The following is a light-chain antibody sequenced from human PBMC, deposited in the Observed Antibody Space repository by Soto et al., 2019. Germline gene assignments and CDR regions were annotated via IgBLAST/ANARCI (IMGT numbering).Light chain of an antibody. J-gene: IGKJ1*01. Sequence: EIVMTQSPATLSVSPGERATLSCRASQSVSSNLAWYQQKPGQAPRLLIYGASTRATGIPARFSGSGSGTEFTLTISSLLSEDFAVYYCQQYNNWWTFGHGTKVEIK. CDR3: QQYNNWWT. CDR1: QSVSSN. CDR2: GAS. V-gene: IGKV3-15*01.